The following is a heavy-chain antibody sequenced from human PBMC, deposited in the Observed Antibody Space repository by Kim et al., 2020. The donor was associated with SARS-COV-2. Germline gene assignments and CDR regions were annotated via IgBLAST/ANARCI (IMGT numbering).Heavy chain of an antibody. D-gene: IGHD5-12*01. V-gene: IGHV3-9*01. CDR2: ISWNSGSI. Sequence: GGSLRLSCAASGFTFDDYAMHWVRQAPGKGLEWVSGISWNSGSIGYADSVKGRFTISRDNAKNSLYLQMNSLRAEDTALYYCAKVARGYSGYDQYYFDYWGQGTLVTVSS. CDR3: AKVARGYSGYDQYYFDY. CDR1: GFTFDDYA. J-gene: IGHJ4*02.